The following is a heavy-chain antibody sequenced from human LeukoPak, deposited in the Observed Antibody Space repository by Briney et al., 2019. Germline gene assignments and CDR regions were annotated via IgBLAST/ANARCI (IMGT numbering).Heavy chain of an antibody. D-gene: IGHD5-18*01. Sequence: PGGSLRLSCAASGFTFSSYDMHWVRQATGKGLEWVSAIGTAGDTYYPGSVKGRFTISRENAKNSLYLQMNSLRAGDTAVYYCARATGYSYKTHFDYWGQGTLVTVSS. CDR1: GFTFSSYD. J-gene: IGHJ4*02. CDR2: IGTAGDT. CDR3: ARATGYSYKTHFDY. V-gene: IGHV3-13*01.